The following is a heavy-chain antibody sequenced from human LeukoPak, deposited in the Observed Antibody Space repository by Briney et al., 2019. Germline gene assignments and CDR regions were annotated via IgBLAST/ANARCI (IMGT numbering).Heavy chain of an antibody. Sequence: GGSLRHSCAASGFTFSSYSMNWVRQAPGKGLEWVSSISSSSSYIYYADSVKGRFTISRDNAKNSLYLQMNSLRAEGTAVYYCATPNGAAAGRKDAFDIWGQGTMVTVSS. V-gene: IGHV3-21*01. D-gene: IGHD6-13*01. J-gene: IGHJ3*02. CDR1: GFTFSSYS. CDR3: ATPNGAAAGRKDAFDI. CDR2: ISSSSSYI.